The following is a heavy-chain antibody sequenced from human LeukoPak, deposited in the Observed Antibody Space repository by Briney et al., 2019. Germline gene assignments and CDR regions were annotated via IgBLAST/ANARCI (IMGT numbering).Heavy chain of an antibody. CDR1: GFSLSTSGVG. CDR2: IYWNDDK. D-gene: IGHD2-8*01. V-gene: IGHV2-5*01. J-gene: IGHJ4*02. CDR3: AKRDASAWFGY. Sequence: SGPTLVKPTQTLTLTCTFSGFSLSTSGVGVGWIRQPPGKALEWLALIYWNDDKRYSPSLKSRLTITKDTSKNQVVLTMTDMDPVDTATYYCAKRDASAWFGYWGQGTLVTVSS.